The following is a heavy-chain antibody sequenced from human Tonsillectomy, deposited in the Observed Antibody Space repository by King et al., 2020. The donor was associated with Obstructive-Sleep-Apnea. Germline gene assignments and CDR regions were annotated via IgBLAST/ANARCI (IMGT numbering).Heavy chain of an antibody. Sequence: VQLVESGGGLVQPGGSLRLSCAASGFAFSSYAMNWVRQAPGKGLEWVSAIYGSAGSTYYADSVKGRFTISRDNSKNTLYLQMSSLRAEDTAVYYGAKDGDYGGNSYYWYFDLWGRGTLVTVSS. J-gene: IGHJ2*01. D-gene: IGHD4-23*01. CDR3: AKDGDYGGNSYYWYFDL. V-gene: IGHV3-23*04. CDR1: GFAFSSYA. CDR2: IYGSAGST.